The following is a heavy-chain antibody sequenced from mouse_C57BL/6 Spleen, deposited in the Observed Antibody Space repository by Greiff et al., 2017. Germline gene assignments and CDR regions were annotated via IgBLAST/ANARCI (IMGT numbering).Heavy chain of an antibody. Sequence: EVQRVESGGGLVKPGGSLKLSCAASGYTFSDYGMHWVRQAPGQGLEWVAYISRGSSTIYYADTVKGRFTISRDNAKNTLFLQMTSLRAEDTAMYYCGRWGGWAYWGQGTLVTVSA. CDR3: GRWGGWAY. CDR2: ISRGSSTI. V-gene: IGHV5-17*01. CDR1: GYTFSDYG. J-gene: IGHJ3*01.